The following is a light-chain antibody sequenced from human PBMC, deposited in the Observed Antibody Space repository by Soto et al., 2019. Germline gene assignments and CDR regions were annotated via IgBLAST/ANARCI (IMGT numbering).Light chain of an antibody. CDR1: QSISSY. Sequence: DIQMTQSPSSLSASVGDRVTITCRASQSISSYLNWYQQKPVKAPKLLIYAASSLQSGVPSRFSGSGSGTDFHLTISSLQPEDFATYYCQQSYSTPRTFGQGTKVEIK. CDR2: AAS. V-gene: IGKV1-39*01. CDR3: QQSYSTPRT. J-gene: IGKJ1*01.